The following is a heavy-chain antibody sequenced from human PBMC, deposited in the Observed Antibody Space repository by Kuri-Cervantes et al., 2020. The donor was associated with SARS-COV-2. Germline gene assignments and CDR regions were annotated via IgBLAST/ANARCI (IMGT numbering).Heavy chain of an antibody. D-gene: IGHD2-2*01. CDR1: GYSISSGYY. J-gene: IGHJ3*02. CDR3: ARRSGYCSSTSCYFSGFDI. CDR2: IYHSGST. Sequence: SQTLSLTCAVSGYSISSGYYWGWIRQPPGKGLEWIGSIYHSGSTYYNPSLKSRVTISVDTSKNQFSLKLSSVTAADTAVYYCARRSGYCSSTSCYFSGFDIWGQGTMVTVSS. V-gene: IGHV4-38-2*01.